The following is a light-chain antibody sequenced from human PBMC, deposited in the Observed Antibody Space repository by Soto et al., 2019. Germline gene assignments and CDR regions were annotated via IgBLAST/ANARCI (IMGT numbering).Light chain of an antibody. J-gene: IGKJ2*01. V-gene: IGKV3-15*01. CDR3: QQSYSTLYT. CDR2: GAS. Sequence: EVVMTQSPATLSVSPGERGTLSCRASQSVGRNLAWYQQKPGQAPRLLIYGASTRATGIPARFSGSGSGTEFTLTISSLQSEDFATYYCQQSYSTLYTFGQGTKLEIK. CDR1: QSVGRN.